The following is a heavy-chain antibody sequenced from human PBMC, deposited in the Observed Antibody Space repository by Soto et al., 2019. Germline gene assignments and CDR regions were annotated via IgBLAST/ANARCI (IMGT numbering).Heavy chain of an antibody. CDR3: ARPYGGNSPLFVY. CDR1: GYIFSSYW. D-gene: IGHD2-21*02. V-gene: IGHV5-51*01. Sequence: GESLKISCKGSGYIFSSYWIGWVRQVPGKGLEWMGNIYPGDSDTRYSPSFQGQVTISIDKSINTAYLQWSSLRASDTAMYYCARPYGGNSPLFVYWGQGTLVTVSS. CDR2: IYPGDSDT. J-gene: IGHJ4*01.